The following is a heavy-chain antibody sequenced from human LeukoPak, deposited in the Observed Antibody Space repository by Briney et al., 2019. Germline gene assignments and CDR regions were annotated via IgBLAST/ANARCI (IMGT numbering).Heavy chain of an antibody. CDR1: GFTVSSNY. V-gene: IGHV3-66*01. J-gene: IGHJ6*02. Sequence: GGSLRLSCAACGFTVSSNYMSWVRQAPGKGLEWVSVIYSGGSTYYADSVKGRFTISRDNSKNTLYLQMNSLRAEDTAVYYCARDGDSGSVMGYYYGMDVWGQGTTVTVSS. CDR2: IYSGGST. CDR3: ARDGDSGSVMGYYYGMDV. D-gene: IGHD1-26*01.